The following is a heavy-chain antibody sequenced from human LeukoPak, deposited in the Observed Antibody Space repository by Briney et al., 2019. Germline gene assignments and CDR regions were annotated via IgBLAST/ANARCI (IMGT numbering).Heavy chain of an antibody. Sequence: ASVTVSCKASGYTFTGYYMHWVRQAPGQGLEWMGWINPNSGGTNYAQKFQGRVTMTRDTSISTAYMELSRLRSDDTAVYYCARDPGGARAAEKDYWGQGTLVTVSS. CDR2: INPNSGGT. CDR3: ARDPGGARAAEKDY. V-gene: IGHV1-2*02. CDR1: GYTFTGYY. D-gene: IGHD6-13*01. J-gene: IGHJ4*02.